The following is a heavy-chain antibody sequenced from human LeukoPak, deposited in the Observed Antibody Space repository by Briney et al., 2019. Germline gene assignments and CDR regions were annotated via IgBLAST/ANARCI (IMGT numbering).Heavy chain of an antibody. Sequence: PSETLSLTCTVSGGSISSYYWSWIRHPPGKGLEWIGYNYYSGSTNYNPSLKSRVTISVDTSKNHFSLKLSSVTAADTAVYYCARLGHDAFDIWGQGTMVTVSS. CDR3: ARLGHDAFDI. CDR2: NYYSGST. CDR1: GGSISSYY. J-gene: IGHJ3*02. V-gene: IGHV4-59*01.